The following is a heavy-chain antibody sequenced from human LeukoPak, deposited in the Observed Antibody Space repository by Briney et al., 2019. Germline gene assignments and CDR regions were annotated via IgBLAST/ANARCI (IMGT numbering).Heavy chain of an antibody. Sequence: ASVKVSCKASGYTFTGYHMHWVRQAPGQGLEWMGWINPNSGGTNYAQKFQGRVTMTRDTSISTAYMELSRLRSDDTAVYYCARESSSSWSKDYWGQGTLVTVSS. V-gene: IGHV1-2*02. CDR1: GYTFTGYH. J-gene: IGHJ4*02. D-gene: IGHD6-13*01. CDR2: INPNSGGT. CDR3: ARESSSSWSKDY.